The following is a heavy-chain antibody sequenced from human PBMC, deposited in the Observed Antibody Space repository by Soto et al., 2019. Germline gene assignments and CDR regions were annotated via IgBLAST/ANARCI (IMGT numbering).Heavy chain of an antibody. CDR2: ISGSGGST. J-gene: IGHJ4*02. CDR1: GFTFSSYA. CDR3: AKERAATMVRGVIGQWDY. V-gene: IGHV3-23*01. Sequence: EVQLLESGGGLVQPGGSLRLSCAASGFTFSSYAMSWVRHAPGKGLEWVSAISGSGGSTYYADSVKGRFTISRDNSKNTLYLQMNSLRAEDTAVYYCAKERAATMVRGVIGQWDYWGKGTLVTVSS. D-gene: IGHD3-10*01.